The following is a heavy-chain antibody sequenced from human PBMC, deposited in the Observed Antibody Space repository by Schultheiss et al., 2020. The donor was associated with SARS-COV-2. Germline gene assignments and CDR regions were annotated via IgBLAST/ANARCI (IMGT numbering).Heavy chain of an antibody. D-gene: IGHD2-21*02. J-gene: IGHJ4*02. V-gene: IGHV3-13*05. CDR2: IGTAGDP. CDR1: GFTFSSYD. CDR3: AKDVVVTANYCFDY. Sequence: GGSLRLSCAASGFTFSSYDMHWVRQATGKGLEWVSAIGTAGDPYYPGSVKGRFTISRDNSKNTLYLQMNSLRAEDTAVYYCAKDVVVTANYCFDYWGQGTLVTVSS.